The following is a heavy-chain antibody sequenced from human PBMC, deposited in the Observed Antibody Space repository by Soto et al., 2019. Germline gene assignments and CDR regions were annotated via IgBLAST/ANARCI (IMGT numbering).Heavy chain of an antibody. Sequence: SETLSLTCTVSGGSISSYYWGWICQTPGEGLEWIGTIHHTGSTYYNPSLKSRVIISLGTSKNQFSLKLSSVTAADTALYYCARPEGGYGSGYSWFDPWGQGTRVTVSS. J-gene: IGHJ5*02. D-gene: IGHD5-12*01. CDR2: IHHTGST. V-gene: IGHV4-39*01. CDR1: GGSISSYY. CDR3: ARPEGGYGSGYSWFDP.